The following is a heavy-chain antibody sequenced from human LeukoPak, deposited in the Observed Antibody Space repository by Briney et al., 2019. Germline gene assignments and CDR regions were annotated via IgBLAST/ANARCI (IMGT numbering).Heavy chain of an antibody. V-gene: IGHV1-2*02. CDR3: ARVGAAAGRYYMDV. J-gene: IGHJ6*03. Sequence: ASVKVSCKASGYTFTGYYMHWVRQAPGQGLEWMGWINPNSGGTNYAQKFQGGVTMTRDTSISTAYMELSRLRSDDTAVYYCARVGAAAGRYYMDVWGKGTTVTVSS. CDR1: GYTFTGYY. D-gene: IGHD6-13*01. CDR2: INPNSGGT.